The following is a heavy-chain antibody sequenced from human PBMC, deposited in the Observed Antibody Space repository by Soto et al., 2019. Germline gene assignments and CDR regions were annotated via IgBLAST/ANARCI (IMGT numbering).Heavy chain of an antibody. CDR1: GFTVSDNS. V-gene: IGHV3-66*01. D-gene: IGHD3-22*01. CDR3: ARDKALVVPSLVNSDYYYYAMDV. Sequence: EVQLVESGGGLVQPGGSLRLSCAASGFTVSDNSMTWVRQAPGKGLEWVSVIDRGGSTNYADSVRGRFTISRDNSKNTLYLQINSLRDEDTALYYCARDKALVVPSLVNSDYYYYAMDVWGQGTTVTVS. J-gene: IGHJ6*02. CDR2: IDRGGST.